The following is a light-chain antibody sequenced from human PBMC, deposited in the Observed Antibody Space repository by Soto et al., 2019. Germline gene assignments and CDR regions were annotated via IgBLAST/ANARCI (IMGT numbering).Light chain of an antibody. CDR2: DVN. J-gene: IGLJ2*01. V-gene: IGLV2-14*03. CDR1: SSDVGGYNF. CDR3: SSYKDSSTLVV. Sequence: QSVLTQPASVSGSPGQSITISCTGTSSDVGGYNFVSWYQHHPGKAPKLLIFDVNSRPSGVSNRFSGSKSDNTASLTISGLQSDDEAYYYCSSYKDSSTLVVFGGGTKLTVL.